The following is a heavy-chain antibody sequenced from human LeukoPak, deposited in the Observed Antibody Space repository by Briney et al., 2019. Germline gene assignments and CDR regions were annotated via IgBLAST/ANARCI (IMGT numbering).Heavy chain of an antibody. CDR2: ISTYNGNT. Sequence: ASVKVSCKASGYTFTSYYMHWVRQAPGQGLEWMGWISTYNGNTNYAQKLQGRVTMTTDTSTSTAYMELRSLRSDDTAVYYCARGATRGAFDIWGQGTMVTVSS. V-gene: IGHV1-18*04. CDR1: GYTFTSYY. D-gene: IGHD5-12*01. J-gene: IGHJ3*02. CDR3: ARGATRGAFDI.